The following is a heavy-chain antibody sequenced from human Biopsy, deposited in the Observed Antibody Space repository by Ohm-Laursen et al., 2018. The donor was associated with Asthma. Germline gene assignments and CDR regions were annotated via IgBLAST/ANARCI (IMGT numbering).Heavy chain of an antibody. CDR1: GFTFSSYG. CDR3: ARFKRGYSYGYAGVFDY. Sequence: SLRLSCAAPGFTFSSYGMYWVRQAPGKGLEWVAVISYDGSNKYYADSVKGRFTISRDNAKNSLYLQMNSLRDEDTAVYYCARFKRGYSYGYAGVFDYWGQGTLVTVSS. D-gene: IGHD5-18*01. J-gene: IGHJ4*02. V-gene: IGHV3-30*12. CDR2: ISYDGSNK.